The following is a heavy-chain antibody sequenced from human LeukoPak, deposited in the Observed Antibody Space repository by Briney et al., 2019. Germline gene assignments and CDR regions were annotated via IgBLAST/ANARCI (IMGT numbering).Heavy chain of an antibody. Sequence: GGSLRHSCAASGFTFSDYYMSWIRQAPGKGLEWVSYISSSGSTIYYADSVKGRFTISRDNAKNSLYLQMNSLRAEDTAVYYCARDLLDYGGNSHYYGMDVWGQGTTVTVSS. CDR3: ARDLLDYGGNSHYYGMDV. V-gene: IGHV3-11*01. CDR2: ISSSGSTI. CDR1: GFTFSDYY. D-gene: IGHD4-23*01. J-gene: IGHJ6*02.